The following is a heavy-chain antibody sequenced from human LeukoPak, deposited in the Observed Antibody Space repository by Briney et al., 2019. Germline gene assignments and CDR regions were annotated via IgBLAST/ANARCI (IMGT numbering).Heavy chain of an antibody. CDR3: ARGRVSAY. CDR2: INHSGST. Sequence: SETLSLTCAVYGGSFSGYYWSWIRQPPGKGLEWIGEINHSGSTNYNPSLKSRVTISVDTSKNQFSLKLSSVTAADTAVYHCARGRVSAYWGQGTLVTVSS. J-gene: IGHJ4*02. CDR1: GGSFSGYY. V-gene: IGHV4-34*01.